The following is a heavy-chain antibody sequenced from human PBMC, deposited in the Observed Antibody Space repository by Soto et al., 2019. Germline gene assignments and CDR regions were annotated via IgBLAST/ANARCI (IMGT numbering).Heavy chain of an antibody. CDR3: ARHRDGGTYTYIDH. CDR1: GLTVSSSY. J-gene: IGHJ4*02. D-gene: IGHD3-10*01. CDR2: IYSAGST. Sequence: GGSLRLSCAASGLTVSSSYMSWVRQAPGKGLQWVSVIYSAGSTYYANSVKGRFTISRDNSKNMLFLQLNSLRVEDTAVYYCARHRDGGTYTYIDHWGPGTLVTVSS. V-gene: IGHV3-66*02.